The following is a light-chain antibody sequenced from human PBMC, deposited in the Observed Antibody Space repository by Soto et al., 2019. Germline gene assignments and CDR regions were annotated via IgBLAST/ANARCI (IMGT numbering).Light chain of an antibody. CDR3: CSSGGSNGFVV. CDR2: EVS. CDR1: SGDVGGYTY. Sequence: QSVLTQPPSASESPGHSVTISCTGVSGDVGGYTYVSWYQHSPGKAPRLLIYEVSKPPQGVPDRFTGSKSGNPASLTVSEIQPDDEADYYCCSSGGSNGFVVFGGGTKVPVL. V-gene: IGLV2-8*01. J-gene: IGLJ2*01.